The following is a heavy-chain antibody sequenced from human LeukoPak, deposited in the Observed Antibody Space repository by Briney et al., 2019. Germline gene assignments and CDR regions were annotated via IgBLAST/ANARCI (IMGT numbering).Heavy chain of an antibody. J-gene: IGHJ6*02. V-gene: IGHV1-69*13. CDR2: IIPIFGTA. CDR1: GGTFNSYT. CDR3: ARARFSAALGYGMHV. Sequence: SVKVSCKASGGTFNSYTISWVRQAPGQGLEWMGGIIPIFGTASYAQKFQGRVTVTADESTSTAYMELSSLRSEDTAVYYCARARFSAALGYGMHVWGQGTTVTVSS. D-gene: IGHD6-13*01.